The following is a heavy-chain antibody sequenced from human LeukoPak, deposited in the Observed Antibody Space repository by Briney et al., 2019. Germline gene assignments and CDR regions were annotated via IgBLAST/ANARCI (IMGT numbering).Heavy chain of an antibody. CDR1: GGSISSSNW. D-gene: IGHD6-6*01. J-gene: IGHJ4*02. CDR3: AKGKFLYSSSSIFDY. CDR2: IYHSGST. Sequence: PSETLSLTCTVSGGSISSSNWWSWVRQPPGKGLEWIGEIYHSGSTNYNPSLKSRVTISVDKSKNQFSLKLSSVTAADTAVYYCAKGKFLYSSSSIFDYWGQGTLVTVSS. V-gene: IGHV4-4*02.